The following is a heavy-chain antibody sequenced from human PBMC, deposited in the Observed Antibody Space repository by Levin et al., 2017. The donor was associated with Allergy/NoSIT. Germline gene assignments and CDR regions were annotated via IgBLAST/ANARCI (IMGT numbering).Heavy chain of an antibody. CDR3: ARDKQPRYCSSTSCYGGHLDY. Sequence: GGSLRLSCAASGFTFSSYGMHWVRQAPGKGLEWVAVIWYDGSNKYYADSVKGRFTISRDNSKNTLYLQMNSLRAEDTAVYYCARDKQPRYCSSTSCYGGHLDYWGQGTLVTVSS. J-gene: IGHJ4*02. CDR2: IWYDGSNK. D-gene: IGHD2-2*01. V-gene: IGHV3-33*01. CDR1: GFTFSSYG.